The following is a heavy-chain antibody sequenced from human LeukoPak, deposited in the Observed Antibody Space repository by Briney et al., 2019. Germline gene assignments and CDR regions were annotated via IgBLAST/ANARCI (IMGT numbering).Heavy chain of an antibody. J-gene: IGHJ4*02. Sequence: GESLQISCQGSGSSFTSYWIGWVRQVPGKGLEWMGIIYPGDSDTRYSPSFQGQVTISADKSISTAYLQWSSLKASDTAMYYCARQEGDSYYDILTGYSPLDYWGQGTLVTVSS. CDR2: IYPGDSDT. CDR1: GSSFTSYW. CDR3: ARQEGDSYYDILTGYSPLDY. D-gene: IGHD3-9*01. V-gene: IGHV5-51*01.